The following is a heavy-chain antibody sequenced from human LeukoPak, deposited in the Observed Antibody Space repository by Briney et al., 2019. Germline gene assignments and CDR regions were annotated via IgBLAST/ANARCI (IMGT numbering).Heavy chain of an antibody. CDR1: GGSFSGYY. D-gene: IGHD5-24*01. CDR3: AGEMATIYPPRAFDI. J-gene: IGHJ3*02. V-gene: IGHV4-34*01. Sequence: SETLSLTCAVYGGSFSGYYWSWIRQPPGRGLEWIGEVNHSGSTNYNPSLKSRVTISVDTSKNQFSLKLSSVTAADTAVYYCAGEMATIYPPRAFDIWGQGTMATVSS. CDR2: VNHSGST.